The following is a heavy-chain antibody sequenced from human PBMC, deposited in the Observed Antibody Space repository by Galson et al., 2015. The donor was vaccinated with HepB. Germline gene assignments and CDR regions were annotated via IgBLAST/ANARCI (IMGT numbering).Heavy chain of an antibody. CDR2: FDPKGSET. CDR3: ARDHPHSGCDY. Sequence: SVKVSCKVSGYTLSELSMHWVRQAPGKGLEWMGGFDPKGSETIYAQKFQARVTMTEDTSTDTGYMELRSLRAEDTAVYYCARDHPHSGCDYWGQGTLVTVSS. CDR1: GYTLSELS. D-gene: IGHD3-10*01. V-gene: IGHV1-24*01. J-gene: IGHJ4*02.